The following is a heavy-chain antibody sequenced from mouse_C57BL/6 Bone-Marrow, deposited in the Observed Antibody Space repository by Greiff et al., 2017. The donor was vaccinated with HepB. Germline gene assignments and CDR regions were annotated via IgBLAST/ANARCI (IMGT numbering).Heavy chain of an antibody. V-gene: IGHV1-55*01. CDR2: IYPGSGST. D-gene: IGHD2-1*01. CDR1: GYTFTSYW. CDR3: ARDLLWYWYFDV. Sequence: QVQLQQPGAELVKPGASVKMSCKASGYTFTSYWITWVKQRPGQGLEWIGDIYPGSGSTNYNEKFKSKATLTVDTSSSTAYMQLSSLTSEDSAAYYCARDLLWYWYFDVWGTGTTVTVS. J-gene: IGHJ1*03.